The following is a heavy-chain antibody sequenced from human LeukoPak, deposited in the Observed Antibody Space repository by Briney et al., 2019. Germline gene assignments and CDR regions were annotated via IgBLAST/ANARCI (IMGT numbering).Heavy chain of an antibody. Sequence: KAGGSLRLSCAASGFTFSSYSMNWVRQAPGKGLEWVSSISSSSIYIYYADSVKGRFTISRDNAKNSLYLQMNSLRAEDTAVYYCAREAVPAAMISSDYYYYMDVWGKGTTVTISS. V-gene: IGHV3-21*01. CDR1: GFTFSSYS. J-gene: IGHJ6*03. CDR2: ISSSSIYI. CDR3: AREAVPAAMISSDYYYYMDV. D-gene: IGHD2-2*01.